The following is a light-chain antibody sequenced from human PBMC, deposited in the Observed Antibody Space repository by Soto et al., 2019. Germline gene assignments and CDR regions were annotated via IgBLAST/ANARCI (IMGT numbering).Light chain of an antibody. CDR1: SSDVGGYKY. CDR2: EVS. J-gene: IGLJ1*01. V-gene: IGLV2-8*01. Sequence: QSALTQPPSASGSPGQSVTISCTGTSSDVGGYKYVSWYQQHPGKAPKLMIYEVSKRPSGVPDRFSGSKSGNTASLTVSALQAEDEADYYCSSYAGSSNYVFGTGTKVTVL. CDR3: SSYAGSSNYV.